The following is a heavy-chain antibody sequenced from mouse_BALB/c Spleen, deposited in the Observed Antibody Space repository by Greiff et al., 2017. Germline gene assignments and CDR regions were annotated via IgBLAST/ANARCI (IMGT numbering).Heavy chain of an antibody. CDR2: ISSGSSTI. Sequence: DVMLVESGGGLVQPGGSRKLSCAASGFTFSSFGMHWVRQAPEKGLEWVAYISSGSSTIYYADTVKGRFTISRDNPKNTLFLQMTSLRSEDTAMYYCAGLTDFDYWGQGTTLTVSS. CDR1: GFTFSSFG. D-gene: IGHD4-1*01. J-gene: IGHJ2*01. CDR3: AGLTDFDY. V-gene: IGHV5-17*02.